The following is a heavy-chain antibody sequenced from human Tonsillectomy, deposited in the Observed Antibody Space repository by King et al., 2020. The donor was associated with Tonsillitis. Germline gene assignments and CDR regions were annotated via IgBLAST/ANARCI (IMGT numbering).Heavy chain of an antibody. CDR1: GFSFDDYA. V-gene: IGHV3-9*01. J-gene: IGHJ4*02. Sequence: VQLVESGGGLVQPGRSLRLSCAASGFSFDDYAMHWVRQAPGKGLEWVSGISWNSGRIGYGDSVKGRFIISRDNAKNSLYLQMNRLRAEDTALYFCAKDVISNPILGALGYWGQGTLVTVSS. CDR2: ISWNSGRI. D-gene: IGHD7-27*01. CDR3: AKDVISNPILGALGY.